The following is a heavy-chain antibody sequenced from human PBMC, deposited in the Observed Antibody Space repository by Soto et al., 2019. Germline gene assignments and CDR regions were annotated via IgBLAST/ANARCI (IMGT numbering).Heavy chain of an antibody. CDR3: ARENTVAGGYFDY. Sequence: PXGILSLICTVSGGSVSRGDYYWSWIRQPPGKGLEWIGYIYYSGSTYYNPSLKSRVTISVDTSKNQFSLKLSSVTAADTAVYYCARENTVAGGYFDYWGQGTLVTVSS. V-gene: IGHV4-30-4*01. CDR1: GGSVSRGDYY. J-gene: IGHJ4*02. D-gene: IGHD4-17*01. CDR2: IYYSGST.